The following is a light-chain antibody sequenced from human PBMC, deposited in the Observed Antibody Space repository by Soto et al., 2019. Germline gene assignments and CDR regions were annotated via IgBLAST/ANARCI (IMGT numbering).Light chain of an antibody. V-gene: IGLV2-11*01. Sequence: QSALTQPRSVSGSPGQSVTLSCTGTSSDVGGYHYVSWYQHHPGKAPKIIIYDVNKRPSGVPDRFSGSKSGNTASLTISGLQTEDEADYYCCSYAGSPWVFGGGTKLTVL. CDR3: CSYAGSPWV. CDR1: SSDVGGYHY. J-gene: IGLJ3*02. CDR2: DVN.